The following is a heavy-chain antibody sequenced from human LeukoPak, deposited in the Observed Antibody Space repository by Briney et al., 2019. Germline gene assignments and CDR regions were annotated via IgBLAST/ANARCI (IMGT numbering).Heavy chain of an antibody. CDR3: AKPPGYSSSWFSLFDF. J-gene: IGHJ4*02. CDR1: GFTFSSCA. V-gene: IGHV3-23*01. CDR2: ISGSGGSA. Sequence: GGSLRLSCAASGFTFSSCAMSWVRQAPGKGLEWVSGISGSGGSAYYADSVKGRFTISRDNSKNTLFLQMNSLRAEDTAVYYCAKPPGYSSSWFSLFDFWGQGTLVTVSS. D-gene: IGHD6-13*01.